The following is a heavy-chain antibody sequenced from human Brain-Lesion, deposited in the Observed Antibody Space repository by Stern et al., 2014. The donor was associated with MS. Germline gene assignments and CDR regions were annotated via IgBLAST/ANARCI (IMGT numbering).Heavy chain of an antibody. CDR3: ARAVRNQLLSEY. Sequence: QVQLVESGAEVKKPGASVKVSCKASGYTFSSYDITWVRQASGHGLEWMGWMNHYSGNTGYAQKFKARVSMTSDPSISTVYMELTSLTSDDTAVYFCARAVRNQLLSEYWGQGTLVTVSS. V-gene: IGHV1-8*01. CDR1: GYTFSSYD. J-gene: IGHJ4*02. D-gene: IGHD2-2*01. CDR2: MNHYSGNT.